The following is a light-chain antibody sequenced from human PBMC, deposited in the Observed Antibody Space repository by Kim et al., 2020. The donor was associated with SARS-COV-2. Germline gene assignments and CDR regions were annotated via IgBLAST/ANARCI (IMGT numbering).Light chain of an antibody. J-gene: IGLJ2*01. CDR3: QAWDSNTVV. CDR2: QDN. Sequence: SGAPGQTASITCSGDKLGDKCASWYQQKPGQSPVVVIYQDNKRPSGIPERFSGSSSGNTATLTISETQAMDEADYYCQAWDSNTVVFGGETQLTVL. CDR1: KLGDKC. V-gene: IGLV3-1*01.